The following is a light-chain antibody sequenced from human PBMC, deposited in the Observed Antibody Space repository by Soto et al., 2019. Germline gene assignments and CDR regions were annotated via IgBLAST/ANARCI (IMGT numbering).Light chain of an antibody. CDR2: ADT. CDR1: SSDVGSYNL. CDR3: RSYAGRSTWV. Sequence: QSALTQPASVSGSPGQSITISCTGTSSDVGSYNLVSWYQQYPGKAPKLMIYADTVRPSGTSNRFSGSKSGHTASLTISELQTEDEADYYCRSYAGRSTWVFGGGTKLTVL. V-gene: IGLV2-23*01. J-gene: IGLJ2*01.